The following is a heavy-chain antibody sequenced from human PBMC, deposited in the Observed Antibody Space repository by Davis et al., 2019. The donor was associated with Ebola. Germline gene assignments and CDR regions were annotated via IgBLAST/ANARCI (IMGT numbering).Heavy chain of an antibody. CDR2: IHPGDSDT. V-gene: IGHV5-51*01. CDR3: ARRSPYGAYEGGWYFDL. CDR1: GYSLTNYW. J-gene: IGHJ2*01. Sequence: GESLKTPCKGSGYSLTNYWLGLVRQMPGKGLEWLGIIHPGDSDTRYSPSFLGQVTISADKSISTAYLQWSSLKASDTAMYYCARRSPYGAYEGGWYFDLWGRGTLVTVSS. D-gene: IGHD4-17*01.